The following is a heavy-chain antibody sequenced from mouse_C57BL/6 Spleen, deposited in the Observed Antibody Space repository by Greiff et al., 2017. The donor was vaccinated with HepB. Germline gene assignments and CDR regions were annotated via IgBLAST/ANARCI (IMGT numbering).Heavy chain of an antibody. V-gene: IGHV14-1*01. Sequence: EVKLQESGAELVRPGASVKLSCTASGFNIKDYYMHWVKQRPEQGLEWIGRIDPEDGDTEYTPKFQGKATMTADTSSNTAYLQLSSLTSEAAAVYYCTTQLGPFDYWGQGTTLTVSS. CDR1: GFNIKDYY. J-gene: IGHJ2*01. D-gene: IGHD4-1*02. CDR2: IDPEDGDT. CDR3: TTQLGPFDY.